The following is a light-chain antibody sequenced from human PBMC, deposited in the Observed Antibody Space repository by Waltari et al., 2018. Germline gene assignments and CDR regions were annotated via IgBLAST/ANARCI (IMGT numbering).Light chain of an antibody. Sequence: DIVMTQSPDSLAESLGERATINCKSSKSVLYSSNNKNYFAWYQQKPGQPPKLLIYWASTRQDMVPDRFSGSGCGRDVTLTTISLLAEEVEVYYCQKYYGTPITVGRGTRLEIK. J-gene: IGKJ5*01. CDR3: QKYYGTPIT. CDR1: KSVLYSSNNKNY. CDR2: WAS. V-gene: IGKV4-1*01.